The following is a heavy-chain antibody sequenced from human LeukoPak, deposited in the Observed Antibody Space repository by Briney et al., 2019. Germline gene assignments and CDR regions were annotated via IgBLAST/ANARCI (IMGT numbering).Heavy chain of an antibody. D-gene: IGHD3-10*01. V-gene: IGHV4-34*01. CDR3: ARGRDNYYGSGSYYNRVYYYGMDV. Sequence: PSETLSLTCAVYGGSFSGYYWSWIRQPPGKGLEWIGEINHSGSTNYNPSLKSRVTISVDTSKNRFSLKPSSVTAADTAVYYCARGRDNYYGSGSYYNRVYYYGMDVWGQGTTVTVSS. J-gene: IGHJ6*02. CDR2: INHSGST. CDR1: GGSFSGYY.